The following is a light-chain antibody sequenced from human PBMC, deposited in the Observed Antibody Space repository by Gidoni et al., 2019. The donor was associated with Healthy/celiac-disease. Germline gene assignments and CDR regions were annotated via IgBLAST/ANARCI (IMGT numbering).Light chain of an antibody. CDR2: DAS. J-gene: IGKJ1*01. Sequence: ELVLTQSPATLSLSPGERATLSCRASQSVSSYLAWYQQKPGQAPRLLIYDASNRATGIPARFSGSGSGTDFNLTISSLEPEDFAVYYCQQRSNWPPWTFGQGTKVEIK. CDR1: QSVSSY. CDR3: QQRSNWPPWT. V-gene: IGKV3-11*01.